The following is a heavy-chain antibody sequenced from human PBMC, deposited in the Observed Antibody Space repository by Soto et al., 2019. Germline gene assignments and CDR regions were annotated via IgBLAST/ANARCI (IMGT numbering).Heavy chain of an antibody. CDR2: IYYSGST. D-gene: IGHD3-22*01. V-gene: IGHV4-31*03. J-gene: IGHJ4*02. CDR1: GGSITSGSYY. CDR3: ARVRYYYDSSGQVGGDYFDY. Sequence: SEILSLTCTLPGGSITSGSYYWSLIRQHPGKCLEWIGYIYYSGSTYYNPSLKSRVTISVDTSKNQFSLKLSSVTAADTAVYYCARVRYYYDSSGQVGGDYFDYWGQGTLVTVS.